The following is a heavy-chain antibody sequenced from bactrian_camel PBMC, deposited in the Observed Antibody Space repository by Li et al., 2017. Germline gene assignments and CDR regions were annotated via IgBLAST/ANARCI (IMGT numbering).Heavy chain of an antibody. Sequence: HVQLVESGGGSVQAGGSLRLACVVSGLTAKTCTWNWYRQLPGKGRELTSTLTADGSTYYYGDSVKGRFTISRDNAENTVYLQMNSLKPEDTALYYCSVATTSATFNYWGQGTQVTVS. CDR2: LTADGSTY. CDR3: SVATTSATFNY. V-gene: IGHV3S14*01. J-gene: IGHJ4*01. D-gene: IGHD5*01. CDR1: GLTAKTCT.